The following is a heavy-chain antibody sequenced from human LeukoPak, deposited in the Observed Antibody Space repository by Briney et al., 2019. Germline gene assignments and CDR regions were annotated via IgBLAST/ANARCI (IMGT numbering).Heavy chain of an antibody. J-gene: IGHJ5*02. Sequence: ASVTVSCMASGYTFTSYYMHWVRQAPGQGLEWMGLINPSGGSTSYAQKFQGRVTMTRDTSTGTVYMELSSLRSEDTAVYYCARDGIAAAGTGRWFDPWGQGTLVTVSS. V-gene: IGHV1-46*01. CDR1: GYTFTSYY. CDR2: INPSGGST. CDR3: ARDGIAAAGTGRWFDP. D-gene: IGHD6-13*01.